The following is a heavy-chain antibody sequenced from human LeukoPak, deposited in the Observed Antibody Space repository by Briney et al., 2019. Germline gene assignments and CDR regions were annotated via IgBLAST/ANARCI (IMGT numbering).Heavy chain of an antibody. J-gene: IGHJ4*02. CDR2: ISWNSGRI. D-gene: IGHD4-17*01. V-gene: IGHV3-9*01. CDR3: VKDGGDYGDYSYYSDY. CDR1: GFTFNDFA. Sequence: GGSLRLSCAAPGFTFNDFAMHWVRLTPGKGLEWVSGISWNSGRIAYADSVEGRFTISRDNAENSLYLQMNSLRTEDTAFYYCVKDGGDYGDYSYYSDYWGQGTLVTVSS.